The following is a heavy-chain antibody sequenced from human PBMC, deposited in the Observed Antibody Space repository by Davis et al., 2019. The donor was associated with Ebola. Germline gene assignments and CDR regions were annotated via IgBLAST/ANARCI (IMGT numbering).Heavy chain of an antibody. D-gene: IGHD3-10*01. Sequence: GGSLRLSCAASGFTFSSYAMSWVRQAPGKGLEWVSAISGSGGSTYYADSVKGRFTISRDNAKNSLYLQMNSLRAEDTAVYYCARDGITMVQGVIDYYYYYGMDVWGQGTTVTVSS. CDR2: ISGSGGST. V-gene: IGHV3-23*01. CDR3: ARDGITMVQGVIDYYYYYGMDV. J-gene: IGHJ6*02. CDR1: GFTFSSYA.